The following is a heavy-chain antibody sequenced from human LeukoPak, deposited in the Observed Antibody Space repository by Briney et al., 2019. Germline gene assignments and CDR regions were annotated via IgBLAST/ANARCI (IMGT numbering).Heavy chain of an antibody. CDR1: GFTFSTYA. CDR2: IPYDGSNK. V-gene: IGHV3-30-3*01. J-gene: IGHJ4*02. D-gene: IGHD3-22*01. CDR3: ARGPMIVVDAEHTFDY. Sequence: GGSLRLSCAASGFTFSTYAMHWVRQAPGKGLEWVAVIPYDGSNKYYADSVKGRFTISRDNSKNTLYLQMNSLRPEDTAVYYCARGPMIVVDAEHTFDYWGQGTLVTVSS.